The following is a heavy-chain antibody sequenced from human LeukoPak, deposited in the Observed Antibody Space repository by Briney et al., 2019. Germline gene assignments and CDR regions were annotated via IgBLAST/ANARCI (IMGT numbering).Heavy chain of an antibody. V-gene: IGHV3-66*01. CDR2: VYSDGTT. CDR3: ARGARPRAAASFDY. CDR1: GFTVSSNY. Sequence: SGGSLRLSCAASGFTVSSNYMSWVRQAPGKGLEWVSVVYSDGTTYYADSVKDRFTISRDISKNTLYLQMNSLRAEDTAVYYCARGARPRAAASFDYWGQGTLVTVSS. D-gene: IGHD6-13*01. J-gene: IGHJ4*02.